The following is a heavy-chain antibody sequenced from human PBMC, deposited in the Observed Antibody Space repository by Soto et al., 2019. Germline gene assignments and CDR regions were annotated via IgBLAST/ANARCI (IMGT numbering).Heavy chain of an antibody. V-gene: IGHV4-59*01. Sequence: QVQLQESGPGLVKHSETLSLPCTVSGGSISSYYWSWIRQPPGKGLEWIGYIYYSGSTNYNPSLKSRVTISVDTSKNQFALKLSSVTAADTAVYYCASSSFCGGDCYSPFDYWGQGTLVTASS. CDR2: IYYSGST. CDR3: ASSSFCGGDCYSPFDY. D-gene: IGHD2-21*02. CDR1: GGSISSYY. J-gene: IGHJ4*02.